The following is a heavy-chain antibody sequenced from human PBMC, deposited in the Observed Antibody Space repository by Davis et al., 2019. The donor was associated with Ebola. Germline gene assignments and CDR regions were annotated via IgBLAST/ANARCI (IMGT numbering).Heavy chain of an antibody. V-gene: IGHV1-3*01. CDR2: INAGNGNT. CDR1: GYTFTSYA. Sequence: ASVKVSCKASGYTFTSYAMHWVRQAPGQRLEWMGWINAGNGNTKYSQKFQGRVTITRDTSASTAYMELSSLRSDDTAVYYCARGARFGDAFDIWGQGTMVTVSS. D-gene: IGHD3-10*01. J-gene: IGHJ3*02. CDR3: ARGARFGDAFDI.